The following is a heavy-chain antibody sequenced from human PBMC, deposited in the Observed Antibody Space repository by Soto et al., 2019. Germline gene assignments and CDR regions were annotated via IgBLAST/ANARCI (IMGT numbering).Heavy chain of an antibody. V-gene: IGHV4-59*02. D-gene: IGHD2-15*01. CDR1: GASANTFF. CDR2: FSNTGSS. J-gene: IGHJ5*02. Sequence: SETLSLTCNVSGVSGASANTFFWSWVRRPPGKGLEWIGTFSNTGSSAYNSSLESRVTMSADTSKMQFSLSLRSVTAADTAFYYCARAQGVVVAAHFDPWGPGTLVTVSS. CDR3: ARAQGVVVAAHFDP.